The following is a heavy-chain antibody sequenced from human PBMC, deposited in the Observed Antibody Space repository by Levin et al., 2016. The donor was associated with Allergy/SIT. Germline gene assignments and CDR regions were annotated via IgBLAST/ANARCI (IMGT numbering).Heavy chain of an antibody. CDR1: GFTFSSYW. CDR3: VRPTRNSPSSDY. J-gene: IGHJ4*02. CDR2: IKQDGSEK. V-gene: IGHV3-7*01. D-gene: IGHD6-6*01. Sequence: ETLSLTCAASGFTFSSYWMSWIRQAPGTGLEWVANIKQDGSEKYYVDSVKGRFTISRDNAKNSLYLQMNSLRGEDTAVYYCVRPTRNSPSSDYWGQGTLVTVSS.